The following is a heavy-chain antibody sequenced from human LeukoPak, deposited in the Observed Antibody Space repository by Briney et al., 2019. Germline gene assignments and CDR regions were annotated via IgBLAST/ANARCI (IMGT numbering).Heavy chain of an antibody. CDR3: ASSRKDILTGFRATGTDY. D-gene: IGHD3-9*01. CDR2: IWYDGSNK. J-gene: IGHJ4*02. Sequence: GGSLRLSCAASGFTFSNYGMHWVRQAPGKGLEWVANIWYDGSNKYYADSVKGRFTISKDNSKNTLYLQMNSLRAEDTAVYYCASSRKDILTGFRATGTDYWGQGTLVTVSS. V-gene: IGHV3-33*01. CDR1: GFTFSNYG.